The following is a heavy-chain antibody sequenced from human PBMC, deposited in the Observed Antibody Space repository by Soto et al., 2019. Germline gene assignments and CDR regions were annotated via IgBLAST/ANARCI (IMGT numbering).Heavy chain of an antibody. CDR3: AKDLIAGYYYYGMDV. D-gene: IGHD3-16*02. V-gene: IGHV3-23*01. Sequence: GGSLRLSCAASGFTFSSYAMSWVRQAPGKGLEWVSAISGSGGSTYYADSVKGRFTISRDNSKNTLYLQMNSLRAEDTAVYYCAKDLIAGYYYYGMDVWGQGTTVTVSS. J-gene: IGHJ6*02. CDR1: GFTFSSYA. CDR2: ISGSGGST.